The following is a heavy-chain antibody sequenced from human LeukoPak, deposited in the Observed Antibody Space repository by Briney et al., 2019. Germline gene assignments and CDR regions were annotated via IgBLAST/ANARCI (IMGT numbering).Heavy chain of an antibody. V-gene: IGHV7-4-1*02. Sequence: ASVKVSCKASGYTFTGYYMHWVRQAPGQGLEWMGWINTNTGNPTYAQGFTGRFVFSLDTSVSTAYLQISSLKAEDTAVYYCARNQYDSGRNYYYMDVWGKGTTVTVSS. CDR1: GYTFTGYY. D-gene: IGHD3-10*01. CDR3: ARNQYDSGRNYYYMDV. CDR2: INTNTGNP. J-gene: IGHJ6*03.